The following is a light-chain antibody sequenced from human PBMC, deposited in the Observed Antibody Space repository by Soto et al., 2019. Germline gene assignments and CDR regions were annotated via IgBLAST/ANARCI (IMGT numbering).Light chain of an antibody. J-gene: IGKJ1*01. CDR2: AAS. Sequence: QMTRSPSSLSASVGAKIIITCRASRDVGSDVSWYQQKPGQAPKLLIYAASNLYTGVPSRFSGSRSGTEFTLTISSLQPEDFASYYCLQDYGDSWTFGQGTKVDIK. V-gene: IGKV1-6*01. CDR3: LQDYGDSWT. CDR1: RDVGSD.